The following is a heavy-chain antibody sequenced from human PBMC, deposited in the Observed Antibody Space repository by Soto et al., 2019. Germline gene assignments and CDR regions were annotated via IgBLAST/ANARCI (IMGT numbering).Heavy chain of an antibody. J-gene: IGHJ4*02. D-gene: IGHD2-2*01. Sequence: QVQLVESGGGVVQPGRSLRLSCAASGFTFSNYGMHWVRQAPGKGLEWVAIISYAGDNEYYADSVRGRFTISRDKSKNTLYLQTSSLRNEDTAVYYCAKDGGPVYCNSPGCSAKHFDYWGQGTLVTVSS. V-gene: IGHV3-30*18. CDR1: GFTFSNYG. CDR2: ISYAGDNE. CDR3: AKDGGPVYCNSPGCSAKHFDY.